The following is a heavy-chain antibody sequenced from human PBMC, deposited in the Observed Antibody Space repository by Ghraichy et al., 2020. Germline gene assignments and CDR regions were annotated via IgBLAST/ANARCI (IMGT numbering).Heavy chain of an antibody. Sequence: ASVKVSCKASGYTFTSYAMHWVRQAPGQRLEWMGWINAGNGNTKYSQKFQGRVTITRDTSASPAYMELSSLRSEDTAVYYCARGSAAAGLADYYYYYMDVWGKGTTVTVSS. D-gene: IGHD6-13*01. V-gene: IGHV1-3*01. CDR2: INAGNGNT. CDR3: ARGSAAAGLADYYYYYMDV. J-gene: IGHJ6*03. CDR1: GYTFTSYA.